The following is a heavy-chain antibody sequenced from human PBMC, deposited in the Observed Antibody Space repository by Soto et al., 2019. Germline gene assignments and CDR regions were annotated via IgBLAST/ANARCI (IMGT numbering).Heavy chain of an antibody. J-gene: IGHJ6*02. V-gene: IGHV1-69*13. D-gene: IGHD3-3*01. Sequence: SVKVSCKASGGTLSSYAISWVRQAPGQGLEWMGGIIPIFGTANYAQKFQGRVTITADESTSTAYMELSSLRSEDTAVYYCARDLAYYDFWSGYQTYYYYGMHVWGQGSTVTVSS. CDR2: IIPIFGTA. CDR3: ARDLAYYDFWSGYQTYYYYGMHV. CDR1: GGTLSSYA.